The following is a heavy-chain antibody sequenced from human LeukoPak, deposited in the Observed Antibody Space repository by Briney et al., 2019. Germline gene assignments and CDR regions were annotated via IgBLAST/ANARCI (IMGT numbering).Heavy chain of an antibody. CDR2: ISGGSEDI. Sequence: GGSLRLSCAASGFTVSSNYMGWIRQGPGKGLEWLSYISGGSEDISYADSVKGRFTISRDNAKQSLSLQMNSLRAEDTAVYYCATGSQIREADYWGQGTLVTVS. D-gene: IGHD3-10*01. CDR3: ATGSQIREADY. CDR1: GFTVSSNY. V-gene: IGHV3-11*01. J-gene: IGHJ4*02.